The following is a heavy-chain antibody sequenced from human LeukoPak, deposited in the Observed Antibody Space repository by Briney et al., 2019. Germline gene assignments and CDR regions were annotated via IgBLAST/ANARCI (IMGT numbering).Heavy chain of an antibody. Sequence: ASVKVSCKASGYTFTSYGISWVRQAPGQGLEWMGWISAYNGNTNYAQKLQGRVTMTTDTSTSTAYMELRSLRADDTAVYYCARDRGPYCSSTSCYRFGYWGQGTLATVSS. CDR3: ARDRGPYCSSTSCYRFGY. V-gene: IGHV1-18*01. CDR2: ISAYNGNT. CDR1: GYTFTSYG. D-gene: IGHD2-2*01. J-gene: IGHJ4*02.